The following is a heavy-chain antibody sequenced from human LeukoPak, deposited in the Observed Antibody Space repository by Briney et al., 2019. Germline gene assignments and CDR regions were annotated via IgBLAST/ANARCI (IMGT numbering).Heavy chain of an antibody. CDR1: GGSISSDSFY. CDR2: IYYSGST. Sequence: SETLSLTCTVSGGSISSDSFYWGWIRQPPGKGLEWIGSIYYSGSTCYNPSLKSRVTISVDTSKNQFSLKLNSVAAADTAVYYCARQRLDLWDPEFAPWGQGTLVTVSS. D-gene: IGHD3/OR15-3a*01. J-gene: IGHJ5*02. V-gene: IGHV4-39*01. CDR3: ARQRLDLWDPEFAP.